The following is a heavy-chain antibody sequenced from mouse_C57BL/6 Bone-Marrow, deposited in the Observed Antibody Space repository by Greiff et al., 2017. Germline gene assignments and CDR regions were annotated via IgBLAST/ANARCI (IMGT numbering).Heavy chain of an antibody. CDR3: ARWDSNPDY. CDR2: IRNKANGYTT. J-gene: IGHJ2*01. D-gene: IGHD3-3*01. CDR1: GFTFTDYY. Sequence: EVQLVESGGGLVQPGGSLSLSCAASGFTFTDYYMSWVRQPPGKALEWLGFIRNKANGYTTEHSASVKGRFTISRDNSQSILYLQMNALRAADTATSDCARWDSNPDYWGQGTTLTVSS. V-gene: IGHV7-3*01.